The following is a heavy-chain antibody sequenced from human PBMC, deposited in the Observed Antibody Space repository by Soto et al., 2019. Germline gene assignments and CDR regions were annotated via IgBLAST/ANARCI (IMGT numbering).Heavy chain of an antibody. CDR2: INHSGST. CDR3: ARVVLDGSYFDY. CDR1: GGSFSGYY. V-gene: IGHV4-34*01. D-gene: IGHD3-3*02. Sequence: PSETLSLTCAVYGGSFSGYYWSWIRQPPGKGLEWIGEINHSGSTNYNPSLKSRVTISVDTSKNQFSLKLSSVTAADTAVYYCARVVLDGSYFDYWGQGTLVTVSS. J-gene: IGHJ4*02.